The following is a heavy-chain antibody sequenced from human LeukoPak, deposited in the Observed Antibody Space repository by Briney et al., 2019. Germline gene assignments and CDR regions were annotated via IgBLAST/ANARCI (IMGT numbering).Heavy chain of an antibody. Sequence: SETLCLTCTVSGDSISSYFWSWVRQPPGKGLEWIGYFHDSGSANYNPSLKSRITMSVDTSKNQFSLKLRSVTAADTAVYYCARESHSVDTATPRGFDPWGQGTLVTVSS. CDR1: GDSISSYF. D-gene: IGHD2-15*01. J-gene: IGHJ5*02. V-gene: IGHV4-59*01. CDR3: ARESHSVDTATPRGFDP. CDR2: FHDSGSA.